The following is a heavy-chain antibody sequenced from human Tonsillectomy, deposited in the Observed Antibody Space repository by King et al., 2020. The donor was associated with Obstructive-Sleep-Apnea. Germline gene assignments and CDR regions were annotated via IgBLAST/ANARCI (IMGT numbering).Heavy chain of an antibody. CDR3: ARAPPFLYGSGSYYHYFGDY. D-gene: IGHD3-10*01. CDR2: ISSSGSYT. J-gene: IGHJ4*02. V-gene: IGHV3-11*06. Sequence: VQLVESGGGLIKPGGSLRLSCAASGFTFSDYYMSWIRQAPGKGLEWVSYISSSGSYTNYADSVKGRVTISRDNAKNSLYLQMNSLRAEDTAVYYCARAPPFLYGSGSYYHYFGDYGGQGTLVTVSS. CDR1: GFTFSDYY.